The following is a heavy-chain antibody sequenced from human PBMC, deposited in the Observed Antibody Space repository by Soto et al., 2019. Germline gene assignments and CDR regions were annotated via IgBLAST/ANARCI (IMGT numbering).Heavy chain of an antibody. CDR3: ARGNLYYGLDV. Sequence: SETLSLTCDVNGASLSDYYWTWIRQPPGKGLEWIGEVSQTGSTNYNSSLKSRVTISADTSKDQFSLRLSSLTAADTAVYYCARGNLYYGLDVWGQGTTVT. CDR1: GASLSDYY. J-gene: IGHJ6*02. V-gene: IGHV4-34*01. CDR2: VSQTGST.